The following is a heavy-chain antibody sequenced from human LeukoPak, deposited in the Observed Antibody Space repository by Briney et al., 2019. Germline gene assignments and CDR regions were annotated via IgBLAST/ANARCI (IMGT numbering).Heavy chain of an antibody. CDR2: IYSGGDT. V-gene: IGHV3-53*01. CDR3: ARDWDDGRAERPA. CDR1: GFTVSGNY. J-gene: IGHJ5*02. D-gene: IGHD3-22*01. Sequence: AGGSLRLSCAASGFTVSGNYMSWVRQAPGKGPECVAVIYSGGDTYYADSVKGRFTISRVKSKNTLYLQMNSLRAEDTAVYYCARDWDDGRAERPAWGQGTLVTVSS.